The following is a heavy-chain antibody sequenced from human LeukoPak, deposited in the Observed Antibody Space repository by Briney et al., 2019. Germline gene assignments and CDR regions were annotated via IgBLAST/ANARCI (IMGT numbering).Heavy chain of an antibody. D-gene: IGHD3-22*01. J-gene: IGHJ4*02. Sequence: ASVKVSCKASGYTFTSYGISWVRQAPGQGLEWEGWISAYNGNTNYAQKLQGRVTMTTDTSTSTAYMELRSLRSDDTAVYYCARVPTLSYYYDSSGYCDYWGQGTLVTVSS. CDR3: ARVPTLSYYYDSSGYCDY. V-gene: IGHV1-18*01. CDR2: ISAYNGNT. CDR1: GYTFTSYG.